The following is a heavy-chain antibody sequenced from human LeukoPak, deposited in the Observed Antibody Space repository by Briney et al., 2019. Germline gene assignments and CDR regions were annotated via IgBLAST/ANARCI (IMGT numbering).Heavy chain of an antibody. CDR3: ARASYYYDSSGYPGYYFDY. CDR1: GYTFTDYY. J-gene: IGHJ4*02. Sequence: ASVKVSCKASGYTFTDYYMHWVRQAPGQGLEWMGWINPNSGGTNYAQKFQGRITMTRDTSISTAYMELSRLRSDDTAVYYCARASYYYDSSGYPGYYFDYWGQGTLVTVSS. V-gene: IGHV1-2*02. CDR2: INPNSGGT. D-gene: IGHD3-22*01.